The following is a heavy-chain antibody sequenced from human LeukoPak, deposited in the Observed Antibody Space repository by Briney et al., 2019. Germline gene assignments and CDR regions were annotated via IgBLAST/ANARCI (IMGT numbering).Heavy chain of an antibody. CDR3: VTQLPNGSGFDFDH. CDR2: LNYRGFT. Sequence: PSETLSLTCSVSGGSISRSSHFWGWIRQSPGNRLEWIGSLNYRGFTYNSPSLKSRLTMSVDTSNNQFSLKMRSATVADTAVYYCVTQLPNGSGFDFDHWGRGTLVTVSS. CDR1: GGSISRSSHF. J-gene: IGHJ4*02. V-gene: IGHV4-39*01. D-gene: IGHD3-10*01.